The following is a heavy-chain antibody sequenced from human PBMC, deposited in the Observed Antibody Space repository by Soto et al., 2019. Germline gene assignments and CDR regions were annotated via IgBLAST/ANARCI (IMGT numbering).Heavy chain of an antibody. V-gene: IGHV4-31*03. D-gene: IGHD2-21*02. CDR3: ARGPIVVGTAIRLGRFAP. Sequence: SETLSLTCTVSGGSISSGGYYWSWIRQHPGKGLEWIGYIYYSGSTYYNPSLKSRVTISVDTSKNQFSLKLSSVTAADTAVFYCARGPIVVGTAIRLGRFAPWGQRTLVIVSA. J-gene: IGHJ5*02. CDR1: GGSISSGGYY. CDR2: IYYSGST.